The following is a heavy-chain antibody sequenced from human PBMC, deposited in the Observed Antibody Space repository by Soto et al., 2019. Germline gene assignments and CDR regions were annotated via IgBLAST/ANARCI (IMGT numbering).Heavy chain of an antibody. J-gene: IGHJ4*02. CDR2: INSDGSRT. Sequence: EVQLVESGGGLVQPGGSLRLSCAASGFTFSSYWMHWVRQAPGKGLVWVSRINSDGSRTSYADSVKGRFTISRDNAKNTLYLQMNSLRAEDTAVYYCARGLGWSVQYYFDYWGQGTLVTVSS. V-gene: IGHV3-74*01. CDR1: GFTFSSYW. CDR3: ARGLGWSVQYYFDY. D-gene: IGHD3-3*01.